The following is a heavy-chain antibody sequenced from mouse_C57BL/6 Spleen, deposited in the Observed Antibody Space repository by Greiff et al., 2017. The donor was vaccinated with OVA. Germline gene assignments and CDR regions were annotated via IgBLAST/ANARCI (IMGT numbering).Heavy chain of an antibody. CDR1: GYTFTSYW. J-gene: IGHJ2*01. CDR2: IDPNSGGT. Sequence: QVQLKQPGAELVKPGASVKLSCKASGYTFTSYWMHWVKQRPGRGLEWIGRIDPNSGGTKYNEKFKSKATLTVDKPASTAYMPLSSLTSEDSAVYYCAIWYPYFDYWGQGTTLTVSS. V-gene: IGHV1-72*01. D-gene: IGHD2-1*01. CDR3: AIWYPYFDY.